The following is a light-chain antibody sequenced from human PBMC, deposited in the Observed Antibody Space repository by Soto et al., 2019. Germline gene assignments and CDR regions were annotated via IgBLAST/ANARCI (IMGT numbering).Light chain of an antibody. CDR1: SGHSNYA. V-gene: IGLV4-69*01. CDR2: LNSDGSH. J-gene: IGLJ2*01. CDR3: QTLGSGIVV. Sequence: QPVLTQSPSASASLGASVKLTCTLSSGHSNYAIAWHQQQSEKGPRYLMNLNSDGSHSKGDGIPDRFSGSSSGAERYLTISSLQSEDEADYYCQTLGSGIVVFGGGTKLTVL.